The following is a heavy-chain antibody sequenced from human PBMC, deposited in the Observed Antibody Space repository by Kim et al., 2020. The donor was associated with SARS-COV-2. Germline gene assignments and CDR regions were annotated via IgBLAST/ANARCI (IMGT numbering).Heavy chain of an antibody. V-gene: IGHV4-59*01. CDR2: IYYSGIT. CDR3: ARGFYYDNSGYPDSFDI. D-gene: IGHD3-22*01. CDR1: DGSISSYY. J-gene: IGHJ3*02. Sequence: SETLSLTCTVSDGSISSYYWNWIRQPPGKGLQWIGYIYYSGITSYNPSLKGRVTISVDTSKNQFSLKLGSVTAADTAVYFCARGFYYDNSGYPDSFDIWGQGTMVTVSS.